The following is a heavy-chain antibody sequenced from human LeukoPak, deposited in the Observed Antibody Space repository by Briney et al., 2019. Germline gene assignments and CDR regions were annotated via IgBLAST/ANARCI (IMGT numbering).Heavy chain of an antibody. CDR3: ARGRYCSADICSGGDAFDI. CDR2: IYTRGST. CDR1: GGSINNYY. Sequence: SETLSLTCTVSGGSINNYYWSWIRQPAGKGLEWIGRIYTRGSTNYNTSLKSRVTMSVDTSKNQFSLKLSSVTAADTAVYYCARGRYCSADICSGGDAFDIWGQGTMVSVSS. V-gene: IGHV4-4*07. J-gene: IGHJ3*02. D-gene: IGHD2-15*01.